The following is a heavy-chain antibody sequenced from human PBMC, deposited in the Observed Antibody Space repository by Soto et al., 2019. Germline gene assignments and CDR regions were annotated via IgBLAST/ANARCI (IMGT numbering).Heavy chain of an antibody. CDR2: IWSDGNNR. V-gene: IGHV3-33*01. Sequence: GGSLRLSCAASGLMFSNHGMHWVRQAPGKGLEWVAVIWSDGNNRYYADSVKGRFTISRDNSKNTLYLQMNSLRAEDTAVYYCVRGDNWNDEASDYWGQGTLVTVSS. D-gene: IGHD1-1*01. CDR3: VRGDNWNDEASDY. CDR1: GLMFSNHG. J-gene: IGHJ4*02.